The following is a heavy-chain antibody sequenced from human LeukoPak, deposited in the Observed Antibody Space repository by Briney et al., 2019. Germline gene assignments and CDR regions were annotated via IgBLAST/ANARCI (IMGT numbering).Heavy chain of an antibody. Sequence: GGSLRLSCAASGFNFDDYDMTWVRQAPGKGLEWVSGIDSKGGSTGYADSVKGRFTISRDNAKNTLYLQMNSLRAEDTAVYYCARDSPVFSGWYYYYMDVWGKGTTVTISS. D-gene: IGHD6-19*01. CDR1: GFNFDDYD. J-gene: IGHJ6*03. CDR3: ARDSPVFSGWYYYYMDV. CDR2: IDSKGGST. V-gene: IGHV3-20*04.